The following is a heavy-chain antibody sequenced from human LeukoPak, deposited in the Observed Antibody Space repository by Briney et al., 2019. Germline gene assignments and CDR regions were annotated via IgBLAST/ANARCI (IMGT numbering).Heavy chain of an antibody. Sequence: SQTLSLTCTVSGGSISSGGYYWSWIRQHPGKGLEWIGYIYYSGSTYYNPSLKSRVTISVDTSKNHFSLKLSSVTAADTAVYYCATGLVHSSWYSGKLRWFDPWGQGTLVTVSS. CDR1: GGSISSGGYY. CDR3: ATGLVHSSWYSGKLRWFDP. CDR2: IYYSGST. J-gene: IGHJ5*02. V-gene: IGHV4-31*03. D-gene: IGHD6-13*01.